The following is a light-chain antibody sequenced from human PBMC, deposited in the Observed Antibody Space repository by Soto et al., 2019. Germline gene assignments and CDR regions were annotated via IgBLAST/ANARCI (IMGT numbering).Light chain of an antibody. CDR3: QQCGGSPLFS. CDR2: TTS. V-gene: IGKV3-20*01. CDR1: QSVISSC. Sequence: EIVLTQSPGTLSLSPGERATLSCTASQSVISSCLAWYQRKPGQAPRLLIHTTSTRATDIPDRFSGSGSGTDFTLTISRLEPDDFAMYYCQQCGGSPLFSFGPGTRVDI. J-gene: IGKJ3*01.